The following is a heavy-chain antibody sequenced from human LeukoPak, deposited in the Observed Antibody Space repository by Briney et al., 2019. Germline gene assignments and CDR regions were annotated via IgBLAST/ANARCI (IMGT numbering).Heavy chain of an antibody. V-gene: IGHV1-2*06. CDR3: ARRVVGKTATSEFMDY. CDR2: INPNSGGT. J-gene: IGHJ4*02. Sequence: ASVKVSCKASGYTFTDYYVHWVRQAPGQGLEWMGRINPNSGGTNYAQKFQGRVTMTRDTSISTAYMELSRPRSDDTAVYYCARRVVGKTATSEFMDYWGQGTLVTVSS. D-gene: IGHD6-25*01. CDR1: GYTFTDYY.